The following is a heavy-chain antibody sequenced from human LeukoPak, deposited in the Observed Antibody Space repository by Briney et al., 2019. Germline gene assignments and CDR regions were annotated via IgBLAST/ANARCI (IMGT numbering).Heavy chain of an antibody. J-gene: IGHJ5*02. D-gene: IGHD2-2*02. Sequence: ASVKVSCKASGYTFTDYYMHWVQQAPGKGLEWMGLVDPEDGETIYAEKFQGRVTITADTSTDTAYMELSSLRSEYTAVYYCVVVPAAIRNSVWFDPWGQGTLVTVSS. V-gene: IGHV1-69-2*01. CDR3: VVVPAAIRNSVWFDP. CDR1: GYTFTDYY. CDR2: VDPEDGET.